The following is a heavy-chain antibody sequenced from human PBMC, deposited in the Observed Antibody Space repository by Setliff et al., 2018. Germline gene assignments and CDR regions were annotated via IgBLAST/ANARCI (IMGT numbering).Heavy chain of an antibody. D-gene: IGHD2-2*02. J-gene: IGHJ4*02. CDR3: ARDREYCSRTSCYIDY. Sequence: ASVKVSCKASGYSFSTYAVHWVRQAPGQRLEWMGWINGGNGNTKYSQKFRGRITITRDTSASTAYMEMSSLRSEDTAVYYCARDREYCSRTSCYIDYWGQGALVTVSS. CDR2: INGGNGNT. V-gene: IGHV1-3*01. CDR1: GYSFSTYA.